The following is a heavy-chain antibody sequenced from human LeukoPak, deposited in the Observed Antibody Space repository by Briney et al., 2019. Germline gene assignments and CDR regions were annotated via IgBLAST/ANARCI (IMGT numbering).Heavy chain of an antibody. V-gene: IGHV3-23*01. D-gene: IGHD6-19*01. J-gene: IGHJ4*02. CDR3: AKGASEWLVLGSIDY. CDR2: ISGTGGST. CDR1: GFTFNQYA. Sequence: PGGSLRLSCAASGFTFNQYAMNWVRQAPGKGLEWVSVISGTGGSTYYADSVKGRFAISRDNSNNTVYLQMNSLTAEDTAFYYCAKGASEWLVLGSIDYWGQGTLVTVSS.